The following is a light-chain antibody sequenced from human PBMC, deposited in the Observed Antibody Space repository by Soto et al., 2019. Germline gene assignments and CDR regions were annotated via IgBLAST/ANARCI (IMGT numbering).Light chain of an antibody. J-gene: IGKJ4*01. CDR2: GAS. Sequence: EIVLTHSPDTLSLSPGERATLPCRASQTVSSSYLAWYRQKPGQAPRLLIYGASSRATGIQDRFSGSGSGTDFTLTIRSLDPEDFAVYYCKQYGSSPLTFGGGTKVDI. V-gene: IGKV3-20*01. CDR1: QTVSSSY. CDR3: KQYGSSPLT.